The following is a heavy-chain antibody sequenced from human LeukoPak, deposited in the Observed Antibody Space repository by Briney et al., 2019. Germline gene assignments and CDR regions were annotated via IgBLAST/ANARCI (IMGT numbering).Heavy chain of an antibody. CDR3: ARAKGNSNYPYYYMDV. CDR2: ITRSGST. Sequence: SETLSLTCAVYGGSLSGYYWSWIRQPPGKGLEWIGEITRSGSTTYKSSLKSRVTISVDTSKNQFSLKLTSVTDADTAVYYCARAKGNSNYPYYYMDVWGKGTTVTVSS. CDR1: GGSLSGYY. V-gene: IGHV4-34*01. D-gene: IGHD4-11*01. J-gene: IGHJ6*03.